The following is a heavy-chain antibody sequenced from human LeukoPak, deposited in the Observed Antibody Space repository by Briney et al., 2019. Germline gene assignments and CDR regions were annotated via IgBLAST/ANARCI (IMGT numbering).Heavy chain of an antibody. CDR1: GFTFSSYE. D-gene: IGHD3-9*01. J-gene: IGHJ4*02. CDR3: ARAQYYDILTGYGSLDY. Sequence: GGSLRLSCAASGFTFSSYEMNWVRQAPGKGLEWVSYISSSGSTIYYADSVKGRFTISRDNAKNSLYLQMNSLRAEDTAVYHCARAQYYDILTGYGSLDYWGQGTLVTVSS. CDR2: ISSSGSTI. V-gene: IGHV3-48*03.